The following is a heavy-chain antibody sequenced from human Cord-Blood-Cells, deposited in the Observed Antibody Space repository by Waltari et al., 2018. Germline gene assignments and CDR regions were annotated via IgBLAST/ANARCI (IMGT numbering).Heavy chain of an antibody. D-gene: IGHD6-13*01. CDR3: AKDKADYYYGMDV. V-gene: IGHV3-9*01. CDR1: GFTFDDYA. J-gene: IGHJ6*02. Sequence: EVQLVESGGGLVQPGRSLRLSCAAPGFTFDDYAIHWVRQAPGKGLEWVSGISWNSGSIGYADSVKGRFTISRDNAKNSLYLQMNSLRAEDTALYYCAKDKADYYYGMDVWGQGTTVTVSS. CDR2: ISWNSGSI.